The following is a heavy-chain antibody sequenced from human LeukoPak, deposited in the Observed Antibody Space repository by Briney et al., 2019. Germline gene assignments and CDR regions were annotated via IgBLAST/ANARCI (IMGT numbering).Heavy chain of an antibody. CDR2: IIPIFGTA. D-gene: IGHD2-2*03. CDR3: ARGELDIPHYDY. V-gene: IGHV1-69*06. CDR1: GGTFSSYA. J-gene: IGHJ4*02. Sequence: ASVKVSCKASGGTFSSYAISWVRQAPGQGLEWMGGIIPIFGTANYAQKFQGRVTITADKSTSTAYMELSSLRSEDTAVYYCARGELDIPHYDYWGQGTLVTVSS.